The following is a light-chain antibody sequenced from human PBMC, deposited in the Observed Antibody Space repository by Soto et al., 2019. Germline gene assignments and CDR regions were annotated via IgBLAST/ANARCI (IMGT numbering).Light chain of an antibody. CDR2: EVS. J-gene: IGLJ3*02. Sequence: QSALTQPASVSGSPGQSITISCTGTTSDVGGYNYVSWFQQYPGKAPKLKIYEVSNRPSGVSNRFFGSKSGNTASLTISDLQAEDEADYYCTSYTSSSTWVFGGGTKLTVL. CDR3: TSYTSSSTWV. V-gene: IGLV2-14*01. CDR1: TSDVGGYNY.